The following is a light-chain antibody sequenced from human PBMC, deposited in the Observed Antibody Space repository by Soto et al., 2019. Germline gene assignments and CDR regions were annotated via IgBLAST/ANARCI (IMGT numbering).Light chain of an antibody. CDR2: AAS. Sequence: AVRMYQSPSSFSASKGDRVTITCRASQGISSYLAWYQRKPGKAPKLLIYAASTLHSGVPSRFSGSGSGTDFTLTISCLQSEDFATYYCLQHYTYPRTFGQGTKVDI. V-gene: IGKV1-8*01. J-gene: IGKJ1*01. CDR3: LQHYTYPRT. CDR1: QGISSY.